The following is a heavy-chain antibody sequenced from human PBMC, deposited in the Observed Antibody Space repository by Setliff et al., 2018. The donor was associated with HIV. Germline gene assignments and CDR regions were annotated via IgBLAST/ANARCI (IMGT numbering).Heavy chain of an antibody. CDR3: AREAQYSSSWSGRRVTWFDS. CDR1: GGSISSNTW. V-gene: IGHV4-4*02. Sequence: SETLSLTCAVSGGSISSNTWWSWVRQPPGKGLEWIVEISHSGSTNYNTSLKSRVTISVEKYKNQFSLRLSSVTAADTAVYYCAREAQYSSSWSGRRVTWFDSWGQGILVTVSP. J-gene: IGHJ5*01. CDR2: ISHSGST. D-gene: IGHD6-13*01.